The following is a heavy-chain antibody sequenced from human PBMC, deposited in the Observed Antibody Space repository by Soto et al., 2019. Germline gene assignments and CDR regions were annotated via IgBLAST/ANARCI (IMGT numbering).Heavy chain of an antibody. CDR2: IIYDGSTK. CDR3: AKDRMGAGVRGYFDY. CDR1: GFTFSSYG. J-gene: IGHJ4*02. D-gene: IGHD3-10*01. V-gene: IGHV3-30*18. Sequence: QVQLVESGGGVVQPGRSLRLSCAASGFTFSSYGMHWVRQAPGKGLEWVAVIIYDGSTKYYADSVKGRFTISRDNSKSTLYLQMNTLRAEDTAVYYSAKDRMGAGVRGYFDYWSQRTLVTVSS.